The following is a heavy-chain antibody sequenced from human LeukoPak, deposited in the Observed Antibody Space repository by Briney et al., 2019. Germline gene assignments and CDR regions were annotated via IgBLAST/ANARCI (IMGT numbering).Heavy chain of an antibody. V-gene: IGHV1-18*01. CDR2: ISAYNGNT. J-gene: IGHJ5*02. D-gene: IGHD3-10*01. Sequence: GASVKVSCKASGYTFTSYGISWVRQAPGQGLEWMGWISAYNGNTNYAQKLQGRVTMTTDTSTSTAYMELRSLRSDDTAVYYCARDYGLLWFGELGKGSWFDPWGQGTLVTVSS. CDR3: ARDYGLLWFGELGKGSWFDP. CDR1: GYTFTSYG.